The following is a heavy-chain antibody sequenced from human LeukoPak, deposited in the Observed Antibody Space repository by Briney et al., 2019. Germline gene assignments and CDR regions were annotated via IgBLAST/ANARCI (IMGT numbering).Heavy chain of an antibody. CDR2: IYYSGST. D-gene: IGHD3-22*01. J-gene: IGHJ4*02. V-gene: IGHV4-39*07. Sequence: PSETLSLTCTVSGGSISSSYYYWGWIRQPPGKGLEWIGNIYYSGSTYYNPSPKSRVTISVDTSKNQFSLKLSSVTAADTAVYYCARDGLHRPYYYDSSVHRTLDYWGQGTLVTVSS. CDR3: ARDGLHRPYYYDSSVHRTLDY. CDR1: GGSISSSYYY.